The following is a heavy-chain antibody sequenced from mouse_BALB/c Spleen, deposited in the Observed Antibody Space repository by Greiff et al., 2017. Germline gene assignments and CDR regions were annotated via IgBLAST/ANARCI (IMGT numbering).Heavy chain of an antibody. J-gene: IGHJ3*01. Sequence: EVQLVESGGGLVQPGGSRKLSCAASGFTFSSFGMHWVRQAPEKGLEWVAYISSGGSYTYYPDSVKGRFTISRDNAKNTLYLQMSSLKSEDTAMYYCTRDGFYYRYDGKVWFAYWGQGTLVTVSA. CDR3: TRDGFYYRYDGKVWFAY. D-gene: IGHD2-14*01. V-gene: IGHV5-6-4*01. CDR2: ISSGGSYT. CDR1: GFTFSSFG.